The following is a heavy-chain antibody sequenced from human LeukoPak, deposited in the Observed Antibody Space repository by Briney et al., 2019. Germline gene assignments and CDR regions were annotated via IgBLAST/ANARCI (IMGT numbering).Heavy chain of an antibody. V-gene: IGHV3-23*01. D-gene: IGHD3-10*01. J-gene: IGHJ3*02. CDR1: GFTFSSYA. CDR2: ISGSGDST. CDR3: AKGRGVYYDPPTGAFDI. Sequence: GGSLRLSCAASGFTFSSYAMSWVRQAPGKGLEWVSAISGSGDSTYCADSVKGRFTISKDNSKNTLYLQMNSLRAEDTAVYYCAKGRGVYYDPPTGAFDIWGQGTMVTVSS.